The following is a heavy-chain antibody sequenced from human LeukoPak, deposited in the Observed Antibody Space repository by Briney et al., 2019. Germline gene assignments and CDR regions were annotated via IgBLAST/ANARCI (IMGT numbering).Heavy chain of an antibody. V-gene: IGHV3-30-3*01. CDR2: ISDDGTNR. CDR1: AFTFSHYP. J-gene: IGHJ3*02. Sequence: GGSLRLSCAASAFTFSHYPMDWVRQAPGKGLELVAIISDDGTNRYYADSVKGRFTISRDDPNNTVYLQMNSLRVDDTAIYFCARGKFFDIWGQGTMVTVSS. CDR3: ARGKFFDI.